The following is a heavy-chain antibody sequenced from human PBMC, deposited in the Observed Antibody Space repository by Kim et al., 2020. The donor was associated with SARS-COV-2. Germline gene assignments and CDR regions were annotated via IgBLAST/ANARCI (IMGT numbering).Heavy chain of an antibody. CDR2: INPSGGST. Sequence: ASVKVSCKASGYTFTSYYMHWVRQAPGQGLEWMGIINPSGGSTSYAQKFQGRVTMTRDTSTSTVYMELSSLRSEDTAVYYCARDHTMTTVNYYYYYGMDVWGQGTTVTVSS. V-gene: IGHV1-46*01. D-gene: IGHD4-4*01. CDR1: GYTFTSYY. J-gene: IGHJ6*02. CDR3: ARDHTMTTVNYYYYYGMDV.